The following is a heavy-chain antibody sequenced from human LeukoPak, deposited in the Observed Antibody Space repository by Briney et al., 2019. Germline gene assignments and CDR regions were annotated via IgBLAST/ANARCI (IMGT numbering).Heavy chain of an antibody. Sequence: GGSLRLSCAASGLTFSSYGMHWVRQAPGKGLEWVAFIRYDGSNKYYADSVKGRFTISRDNSKNTLYLQINSLRAGDTAVYYCAKGGLYRRTALVKDIDYWGQGTLVTVSS. D-gene: IGHD5-18*01. CDR3: AKGGLYRRTALVKDIDY. CDR2: IRYDGSNK. J-gene: IGHJ4*02. V-gene: IGHV3-30*02. CDR1: GLTFSSYG.